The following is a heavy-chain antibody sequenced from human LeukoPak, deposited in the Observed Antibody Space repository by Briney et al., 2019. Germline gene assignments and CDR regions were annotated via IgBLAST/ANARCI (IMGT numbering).Heavy chain of an antibody. CDR2: ISGSGGTT. V-gene: IGHV3-23*01. J-gene: IGHJ4*02. Sequence: GGSLRLSCAASGFTFNSYAMTWVRQAPGKGLEWVSGISGSGGTTYYADSVKGRFTISRDNSRNTLYLQMDSLRAEDTAIYYCAKSVYSSGWSTFDYWGQGTLVTVSS. D-gene: IGHD6-19*01. CDR3: AKSVYSSGWSTFDY. CDR1: GFTFNSYA.